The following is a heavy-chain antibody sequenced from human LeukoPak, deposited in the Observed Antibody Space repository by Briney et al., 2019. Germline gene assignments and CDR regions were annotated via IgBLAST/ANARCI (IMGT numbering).Heavy chain of an antibody. J-gene: IGHJ4*02. CDR3: ARGTTGAGTARPFDY. V-gene: IGHV4-4*07. CDR2: IYTSGST. Sequence: SETLSLTCTVSGGSISNFYWSWIRQPAGQALEWIGRIYTSGSTNYNPSLKSRVTMSVDTSKNQFSLKLSSVTAADTAVYYCARGTTGAGTARPFDYWGQGTLVTVSS. CDR1: GGSISNFY. D-gene: IGHD6-13*01.